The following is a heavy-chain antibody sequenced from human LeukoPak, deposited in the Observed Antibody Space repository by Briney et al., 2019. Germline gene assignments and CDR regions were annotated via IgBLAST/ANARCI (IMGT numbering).Heavy chain of an antibody. CDR1: GFTFSSLV. CDR2: IAYDGSNK. J-gene: IGHJ3*02. CDR3: AKSMSSTRFEHAFDI. V-gene: IGHV3-30*18. Sequence: PGRSLRLSCAASGFTFSSLVMHWVRQAPGKGLERVSLIAYDGSNKYYADSVKGRFTISRDNSKHTLYLQMNTLRAEDTALYYCAKSMSSTRFEHAFDIWGQGTMVTVSS. D-gene: IGHD2-2*01.